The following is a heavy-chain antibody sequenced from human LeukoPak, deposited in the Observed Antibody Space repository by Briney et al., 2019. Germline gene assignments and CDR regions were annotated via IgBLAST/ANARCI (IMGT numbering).Heavy chain of an antibody. CDR2: ISYDGGNK. CDR1: GFTFSSYG. J-gene: IGHJ6*02. CDR3: AKDSSSGSSYYYHGMDV. Sequence: GRSLRLSCAASGFTFSSYGMHWVRQAPGMGLEWVAVISYDGGNKYYADSVKGRFTISRDNAKNTLHLQMNSLRPEDTAVYYCAKDSSSGSSYYYHGMDVWGQGTTVTVSS. V-gene: IGHV3-30*18. D-gene: IGHD3-10*01.